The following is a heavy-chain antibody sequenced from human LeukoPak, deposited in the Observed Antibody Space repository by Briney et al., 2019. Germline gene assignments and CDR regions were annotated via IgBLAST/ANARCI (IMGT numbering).Heavy chain of an antibody. J-gene: IGHJ3*02. D-gene: IGHD1-26*01. CDR2: ISGSGGST. CDR3: AGFTFPGLVGARGAAFDI. CDR1: GFTFSSYA. V-gene: IGHV3-23*01. Sequence: GGSLRLSCAASGFTFSSYAMSWVRQAPGKGLEWVSAISGSGGSTYYADSVKGRFTISRDNAKNSLFLQMNSLRAEDTAFYYCAGFTFPGLVGARGAAFDIWGLGTMVTVSS.